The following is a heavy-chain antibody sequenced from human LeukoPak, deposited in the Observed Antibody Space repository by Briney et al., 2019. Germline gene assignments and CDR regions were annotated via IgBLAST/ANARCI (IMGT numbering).Heavy chain of an antibody. CDR3: AREGGYSFGSAYDY. D-gene: IGHD5-18*01. CDR1: GFIFGDYR. Sequence: GGSLRLSCVASGFIFGDYRMTWVRQAPGKGLEWVANIRKDSGDKQYVDSVRGRFTISRDNAEKSLYLQMSSLRAEDTAVYYCAREGGYSFGSAYDYWGQGTLVTVSS. CDR2: IRKDSGDK. V-gene: IGHV3-7*01. J-gene: IGHJ4*02.